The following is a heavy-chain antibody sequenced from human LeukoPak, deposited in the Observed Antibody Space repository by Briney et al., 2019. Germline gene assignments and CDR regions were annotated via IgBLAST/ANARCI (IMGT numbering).Heavy chain of an antibody. CDR2: IKSKTDGGTT. J-gene: IGHJ4*02. CDR3: TTDIAQYYYYDSTSPDY. V-gene: IGHV3-15*07. D-gene: IGHD3-22*01. CDR1: GFTFSSYS. Sequence: PGGSLRLSCAASGFTFSSYSMNWVRQAPGKGLEWVGRIKSKTDGGTTDYAAPVKGRFTISRDDSKNTLYLQMNSLKTEDTAVYYCTTDIAQYYYYDSTSPDYWGQGTLVTVSS.